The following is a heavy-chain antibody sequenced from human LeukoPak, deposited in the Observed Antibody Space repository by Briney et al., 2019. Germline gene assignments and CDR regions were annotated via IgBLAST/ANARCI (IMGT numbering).Heavy chain of an antibody. Sequence: ASVKVSCKASGYTFTGYYMHWVRQAPGQGLEWMGWINPNSGGTNYAQKFQDRVTMTRDTSITTAYMELSRLRSDDTAVYYCARDRLYGDPIDYWGQGTLVTVSS. V-gene: IGHV1-2*02. D-gene: IGHD4-17*01. CDR1: GYTFTGYY. J-gene: IGHJ4*02. CDR3: ARDRLYGDPIDY. CDR2: INPNSGGT.